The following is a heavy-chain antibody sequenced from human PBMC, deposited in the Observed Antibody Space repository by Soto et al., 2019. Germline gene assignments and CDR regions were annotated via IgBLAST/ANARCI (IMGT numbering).Heavy chain of an antibody. CDR2: IYYGGTT. V-gene: IGHV4-38-2*01. D-gene: IGHD3-10*01. Sequence: SETLSLTCDVSVEPMTGGYYWGWIRQSPGKGLEWIGSIYYGGTTYYNPSLRSRLAISIDTSKNQFSLRLSSVTAADTAVYYCARAGFSYGHLLFWGQGIRVTVSS. CDR3: ARAGFSYGHLLF. CDR1: VEPMTGGYY. J-gene: IGHJ4*02.